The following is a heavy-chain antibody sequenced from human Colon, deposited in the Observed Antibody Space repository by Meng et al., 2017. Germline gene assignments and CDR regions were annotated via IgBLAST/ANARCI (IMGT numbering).Heavy chain of an antibody. D-gene: IGHD6-13*01. CDR3: ARSASGTSVGGSYFDF. Sequence: CHVPNYSTSTGYYWGWIRQPPGKGLEWIGSVSHNGRTYYYPSLKSRVSISVDTSRNQFSLYLNSVTAADTAMYFCARSASGTSVGGSYFDFWGQGTLVTVSS. V-gene: IGHV4-38-2*01. CDR1: NYSTSTGYY. J-gene: IGHJ4*02. CDR2: VSHNGRT.